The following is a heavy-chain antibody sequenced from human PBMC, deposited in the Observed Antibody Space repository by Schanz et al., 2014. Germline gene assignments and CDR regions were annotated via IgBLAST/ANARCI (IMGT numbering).Heavy chain of an antibody. Sequence: EVQLVESGGGLVKPGGSLRLSCVASGVTFSTYAMSWVRQAPGKGLEWVSAINGNGGITYYADSVKGRFTISRDTSKNTLYLLLNSLRAEVTAVHYCTKDLISGWSVFDCRGQGTLVIVSS. D-gene: IGHD6-19*01. J-gene: IGHJ4*02. CDR2: INGNGGIT. CDR1: GVTFSTYA. CDR3: TKDLISGWSVFDC. V-gene: IGHV3-23*04.